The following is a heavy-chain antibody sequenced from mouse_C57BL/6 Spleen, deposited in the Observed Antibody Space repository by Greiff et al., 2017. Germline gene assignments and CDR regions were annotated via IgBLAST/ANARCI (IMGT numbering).Heavy chain of an antibody. CDR3: ARSRGRDFDC. V-gene: IGHV1-55*01. CDR1: GYTFTSYW. J-gene: IGHJ2*01. Sequence: QVQLKQPGAELVKPGASVKMSCKASGYTFTSYWITWVKQRPGQGLEWIGDIYPGSGSTNYNEKFKSKATLTVDTSSSTAYMQLSSLTSEDSAVYYCARSRGRDFDCWGQGTTRTVSS. CDR2: IYPGSGST.